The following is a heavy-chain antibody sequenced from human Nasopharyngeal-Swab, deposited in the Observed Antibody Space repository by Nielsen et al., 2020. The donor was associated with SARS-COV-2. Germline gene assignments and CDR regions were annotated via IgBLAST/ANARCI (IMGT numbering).Heavy chain of an antibody. D-gene: IGHD3-16*01. CDR3: TRVDVHDAFDM. J-gene: IGHJ3*02. CDR2: INTDASRT. V-gene: IGHV3-74*01. Sequence: GESLKISCAASGFTLSNYWIHWVRQTPGKGLLWVSRINTDASRTSYADSVKGRFTISRDNAKNTVYLQMNNLRGEDTAVYYCTRVDVHDAFDMWGQGTMVTVSS. CDR1: GFTLSNYW.